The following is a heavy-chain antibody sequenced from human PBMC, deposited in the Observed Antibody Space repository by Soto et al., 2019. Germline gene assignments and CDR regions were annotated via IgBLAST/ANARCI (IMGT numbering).Heavy chain of an antibody. Sequence: ASVKVSCKASGYTFTSYDINWVRQATGQGLEWMGWMNPNSGNTGYAQKFQGRVTMTRNTSISTAYMELSSLRSEDTAVYYCARAPRRITIFGVAHYYYGMDVWGQGTTVTVSS. CDR1: GYTFTSYD. CDR3: ARAPRRITIFGVAHYYYGMDV. J-gene: IGHJ6*02. CDR2: MNPNSGNT. V-gene: IGHV1-8*01. D-gene: IGHD3-3*01.